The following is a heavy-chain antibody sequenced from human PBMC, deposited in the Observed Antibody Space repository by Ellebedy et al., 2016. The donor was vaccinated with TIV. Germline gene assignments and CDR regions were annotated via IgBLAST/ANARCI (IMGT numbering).Heavy chain of an antibody. V-gene: IGHV1-46*01. D-gene: IGHD4-17*01. CDR2: IHPSGGRT. CDR3: ARDSERGDDGWFDP. Sequence: ASVKVSXXTSGYSFTSYYMHWVRHAPGQGLEWMGLIHPSGGRTSYAQKFQGRAILTRDTSTRTFYMELYSLRSEDTAVYYCARDSERGDDGWFDPWGQGTLVTVSS. CDR1: GYSFTSYY. J-gene: IGHJ5*02.